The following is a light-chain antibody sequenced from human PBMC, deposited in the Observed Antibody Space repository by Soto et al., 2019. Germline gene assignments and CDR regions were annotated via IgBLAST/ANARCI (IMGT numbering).Light chain of an antibody. CDR2: QVS. CDR1: QSLVYSDGNKY. Sequence: DIVLTQTPLYSPVTLGQPASISCRSSQSLVYSDGNKYLSWLQQSPGQPPRLLIYQVSNRFSGVPDRFSGSGAGTDFTLKISRDEAEDVGVYYCVQWSQLPRTFGQGTKV. V-gene: IGKV2-24*01. J-gene: IGKJ1*01. CDR3: VQWSQLPRT.